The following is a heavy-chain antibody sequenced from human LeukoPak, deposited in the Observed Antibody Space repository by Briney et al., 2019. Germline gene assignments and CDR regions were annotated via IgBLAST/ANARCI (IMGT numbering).Heavy chain of an antibody. D-gene: IGHD6-19*01. CDR3: AKSDNSGWLTWFDP. Sequence: SETLSLTCTVSGGSISSDYWSWIRQPPGKGLEWIGYIYHSGSTNYNPSLKSRVTISVDTSKNQFSLKLSSVTAADTAMYYCAKSDNSGWLTWFDPWGQGTLVTVSS. CDR1: GGSISSDY. CDR2: IYHSGST. V-gene: IGHV4-59*01. J-gene: IGHJ5*02.